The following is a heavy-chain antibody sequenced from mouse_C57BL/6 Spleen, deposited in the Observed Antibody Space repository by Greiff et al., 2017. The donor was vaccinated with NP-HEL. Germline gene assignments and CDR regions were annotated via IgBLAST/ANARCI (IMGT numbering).Heavy chain of an antibody. D-gene: IGHD4-1*02. CDR2: IDPSDSYT. J-gene: IGHJ1*03. CDR3: ASQLGRGYFDV. Sequence: VQLQQSGAELVMPGASVKLSCKASGYTFTSYWMHWVKQRPGQGLEWIGEIDPSDSYTNYNQKFKGKSTLTVDKSSSTAYMQLSSLTSEDSAVYYCASQLGRGYFDVWGTGTTVTVSS. V-gene: IGHV1-69*01. CDR1: GYTFTSYW.